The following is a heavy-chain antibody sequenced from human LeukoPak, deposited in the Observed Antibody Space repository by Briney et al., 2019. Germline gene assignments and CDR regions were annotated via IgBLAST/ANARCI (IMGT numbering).Heavy chain of an antibody. J-gene: IGHJ4*02. CDR3: ATDPLVGATGLDY. CDR1: GYTLTELS. V-gene: IGHV1-24*01. Sequence: AAVKVSCKVSGYTLTELSMHWVRQAPGKGLEWMGGFDPEDGETIYAQKFKGRVTMTEDTSTDTACMELSSLRSEDTAVYYCATDPLVGATGLDYWGQGTLVTVSS. CDR2: FDPEDGET. D-gene: IGHD1-26*01.